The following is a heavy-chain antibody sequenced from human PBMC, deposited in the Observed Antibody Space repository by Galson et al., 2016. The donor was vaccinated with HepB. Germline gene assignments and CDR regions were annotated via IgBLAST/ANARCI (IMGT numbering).Heavy chain of an antibody. CDR1: GFSISTGYY. V-gene: IGHV4-38-2*01. D-gene: IGHD6-19*01. Sequence: SETLSLTCAVSGFSISTGYYWGWIRQPPGKGLYWIGNIYHNGNTYYNTSLRSRVILSVDTPKNLFSLTLSSVTAADTAVYYCVRGTVAGIDYWGQGTLVTVSS. J-gene: IGHJ4*02. CDR2: IYHNGNT. CDR3: VRGTVAGIDY.